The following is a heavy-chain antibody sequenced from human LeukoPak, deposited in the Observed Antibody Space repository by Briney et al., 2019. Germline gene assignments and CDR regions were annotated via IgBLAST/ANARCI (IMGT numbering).Heavy chain of an antibody. D-gene: IGHD3-22*01. CDR1: GYSFTDYW. Sequence: GESLKISCQGSGYSFTDYWIGWVRQMPGKGLEWLGITHLGDSDTRYSPSFQGQVTISVGKSISTAYLQWSSLKASDTAMYYCARRAGSGYHYIDSFDPWGQGTQVTVSS. CDR3: ARRAGSGYHYIDSFDP. V-gene: IGHV5-51*01. J-gene: IGHJ5*02. CDR2: THLGDSDT.